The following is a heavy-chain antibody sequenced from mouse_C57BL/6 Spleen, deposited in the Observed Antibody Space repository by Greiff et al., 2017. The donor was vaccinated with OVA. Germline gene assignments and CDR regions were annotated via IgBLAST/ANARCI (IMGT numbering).Heavy chain of an antibody. D-gene: IGHD3-2*02. V-gene: IGHV1-66*01. J-gene: IGHJ4*01. CDR3: ARSSSGYAMDY. CDR2: IYPGSGNT. Sequence: QVQLQQSGPELVKPGASVKISCKASGYSFTSYYIHWVKQRPGQGLEWIGWIYPGSGNTKYNEKFKGKATLTADTSSSTAYMQLSSLTSEDSAVYYCARSSSGYAMDYWGQGTSVTVSS. CDR1: GYSFTSYY.